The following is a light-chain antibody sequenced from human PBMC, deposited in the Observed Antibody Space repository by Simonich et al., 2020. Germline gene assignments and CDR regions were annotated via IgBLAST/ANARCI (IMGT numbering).Light chain of an antibody. J-gene: IGKJ4*01. CDR3: QQYYSTPLT. V-gene: IGKV4-1*01. Sequence: DIVMTQSPDSLAVSLGERATINCKSSQSVLYSSNNKNYLAWYQQKPGQPPKLLIYWASTRESGVPDRFSGGGSGTDFTLTISSLQAEDVAVYYCQQYYSTPLTFGGGTKAEIK. CDR2: WAS. CDR1: QSVLYSSNNKNY.